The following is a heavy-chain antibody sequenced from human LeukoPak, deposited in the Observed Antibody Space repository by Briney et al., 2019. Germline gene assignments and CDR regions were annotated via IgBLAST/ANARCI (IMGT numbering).Heavy chain of an antibody. CDR3: ATTDYYDSSGYYGQRFDP. Sequence: PSETLSLTCTVSGGSISSSSYYWGWIRQPPGKGLEWIGSIYYSGSTYYNPSLKSRVTISVDTSKNQFSLKLSSVTAADTAVYYCATTDYYDSSGYYGQRFDPWGQGTLVTVSS. D-gene: IGHD3-22*01. J-gene: IGHJ5*02. CDR2: IYYSGST. V-gene: IGHV4-39*07. CDR1: GGSISSSSYY.